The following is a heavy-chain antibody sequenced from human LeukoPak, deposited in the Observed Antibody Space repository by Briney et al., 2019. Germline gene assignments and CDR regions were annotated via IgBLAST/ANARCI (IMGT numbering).Heavy chain of an antibody. J-gene: IGHJ4*02. CDR1: GLSLSSYP. V-gene: IGHV3-23*01. Sequence: GVSLRLSCAASGLSLSSYPVSGVRHAPGGGLECVSVICGSFDSSYYADSVKGRFAISRDNSKNTLYLQMNSLRDEDTAVYYCAKDQDYDSSGYYYSYFYYWGQGTLVTVSS. D-gene: IGHD3-22*01. CDR2: ICGSFDSS. CDR3: AKDQDYDSSGYYYSYFYY.